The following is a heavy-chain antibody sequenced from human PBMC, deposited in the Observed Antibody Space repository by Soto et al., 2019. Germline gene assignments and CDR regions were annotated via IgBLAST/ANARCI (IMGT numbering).Heavy chain of an antibody. V-gene: IGHV3-23*01. CDR1: GFTFSSYA. D-gene: IGHD6-13*01. Sequence: GSLRLSCAASGFTFSSYAMSWVRQAPGKGLEWVSAISGSGGSTYYADSVKGRFTISRDNSKNTLYLQMNSLRAEDTAVYYCAKDITSSWYVGTFDYWGQGTLVTVSS. J-gene: IGHJ4*02. CDR2: ISGSGGST. CDR3: AKDITSSWYVGTFDY.